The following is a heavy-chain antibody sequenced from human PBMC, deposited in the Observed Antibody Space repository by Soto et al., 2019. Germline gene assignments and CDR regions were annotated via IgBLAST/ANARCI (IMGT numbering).Heavy chain of an antibody. CDR3: ARVLSVEEGLFDI. D-gene: IGHD3-3*01. CDR1: GGSISSYY. V-gene: IGHV4-59*01. CDR2: IYYSGST. Sequence: SETLSLTCTVSGGSISSYYWSWIRQPPGKGLEWIGYIYYSGSTNYNPYLKSRVTISVDTYKNQFSLKMSSVIAADTAVYYCARVLSVEEGLFDIWGQGTMVTVAS. J-gene: IGHJ3*02.